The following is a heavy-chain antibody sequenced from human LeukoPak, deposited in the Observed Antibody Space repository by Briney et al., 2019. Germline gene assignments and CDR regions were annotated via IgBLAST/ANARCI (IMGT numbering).Heavy chain of an antibody. CDR1: GFTFSSYW. V-gene: IGHV3-7*01. CDR3: ARVYYSSSFRYFDY. CDR2: IKHDGGEK. Sequence: GGSLKLSCAASGFTFSSYWMSWVRQAPGKGLEWVANIKHDGGEKYYVDSVKGRFTISRDNAKNSLYLQMNSLRAEDTAVYYCARVYYSSSFRYFDYWGQGTPVTVSS. J-gene: IGHJ4*02. D-gene: IGHD6-6*01.